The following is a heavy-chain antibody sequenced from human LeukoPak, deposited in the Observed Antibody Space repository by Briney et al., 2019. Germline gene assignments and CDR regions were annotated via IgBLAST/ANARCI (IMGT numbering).Heavy chain of an antibody. D-gene: IGHD3-10*02. Sequence: PGGSLRLSCAASGFTFSNYWMHWVRQTPGKGLVWVSRINNDGSTTSYADSVKGRFTISRDNAKNSLYLQMNSLRAEDTAVYYCAELGITMIGGVWGKGTTVTISS. J-gene: IGHJ6*04. V-gene: IGHV3-74*01. CDR2: INNDGSTT. CDR1: GFTFSNYW. CDR3: AELGITMIGGV.